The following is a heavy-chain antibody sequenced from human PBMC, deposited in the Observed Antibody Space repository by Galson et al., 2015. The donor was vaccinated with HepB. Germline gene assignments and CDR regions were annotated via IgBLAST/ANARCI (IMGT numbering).Heavy chain of an antibody. J-gene: IGHJ4*02. CDR2: ISYDANNK. CDR1: GFTFSSYP. D-gene: IGHD1-26*01. V-gene: IGHV3-30-3*01. Sequence: SLRLSCAASGFTFSSYPMHWVRQAPGKGLEWVAVISYDANNKYYADSVKGRFTISRDNSKNTLSLHMNSLGAEDTAVYYCARGRGATYYFDDWGQGTLVTVSS. CDR3: ARGRGATYYFDD.